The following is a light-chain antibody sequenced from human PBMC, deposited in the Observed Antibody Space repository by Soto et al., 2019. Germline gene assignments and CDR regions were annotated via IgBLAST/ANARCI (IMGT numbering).Light chain of an antibody. CDR1: QSVSSSY. CDR3: QQDGSSPLFT. J-gene: IGKJ3*01. V-gene: IGKV3-20*01. Sequence: EIVLTQSPGTLSLSPGERATLSCRASQSVSSSYLAWYQQKPGQAPRLLIYGASSRGTGIPDRFSGSGSGTDFTLTISRLEPEYFAVYYCQQDGSSPLFTFGPGTKVDIK. CDR2: GAS.